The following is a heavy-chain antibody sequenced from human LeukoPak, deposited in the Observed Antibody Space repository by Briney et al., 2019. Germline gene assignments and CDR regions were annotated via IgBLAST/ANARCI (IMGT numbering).Heavy chain of an antibody. V-gene: IGHV3-30*18. D-gene: IGHD6-13*01. Sequence: GGSLRLSCVGSGFSFSNYGMHWVRQAPGKGLEWVAVISDDASHKYYADSVKGRFTISRDNSKNTLYLQMDSMRLENTAVFYYAKNREGYSKLDWGQGTLVSVSS. CDR1: GFSFSNYG. J-gene: IGHJ4*02. CDR3: AKNREGYSKLD. CDR2: ISDDASHK.